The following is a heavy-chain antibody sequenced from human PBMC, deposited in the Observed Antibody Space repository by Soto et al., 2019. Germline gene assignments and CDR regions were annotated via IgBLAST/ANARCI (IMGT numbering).Heavy chain of an antibody. CDR3: ARHLGGNHYYYGMDV. CDR1: GGTFSSYA. D-gene: IGHD3-16*01. CDR2: INPIFGTA. Sequence: QVQLVQSGAEVKKPGSSVKVSCKASGGTFSSYAISWVRQAPGQGLEWMGGINPIFGTADYAQKFQGRVTITADESPSTAYMDLSSLRSEDTAVYYCARHLGGNHYYYGMDVWGQGTTVTVSS. V-gene: IGHV1-69*12. J-gene: IGHJ6*02.